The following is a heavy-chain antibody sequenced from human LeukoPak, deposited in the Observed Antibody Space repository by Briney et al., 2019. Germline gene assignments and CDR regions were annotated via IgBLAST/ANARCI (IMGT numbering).Heavy chain of an antibody. V-gene: IGHV3-33*01. Sequence: GGSLRLSRAASGFTFSSYGMHWVRQAPGKGLEWVAVIWYDGSNKYYADSVKGRFTISRDNSKNTLYLQMNSLRDEDTAVYYCAYGIYVWGQGTTVIVSS. J-gene: IGHJ6*02. CDR2: IWYDGSNK. CDR3: AYGIYV. CDR1: GFTFSSYG.